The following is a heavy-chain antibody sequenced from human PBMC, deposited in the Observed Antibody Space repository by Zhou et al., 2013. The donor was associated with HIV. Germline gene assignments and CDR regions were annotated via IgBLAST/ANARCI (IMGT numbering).Heavy chain of an antibody. CDR3: ARDIDPNDYGDYGQYFDY. D-gene: IGHD4-17*01. CDR1: GGTFSSYA. J-gene: IGHJ4*02. CDR2: IIPILGIA. V-gene: IGHV1-69*04. Sequence: QVQLVQSGAEVKKPGSSVKVSCKASGGTFSSYAISWVRQAPGQGLEWMGRIIPILGIANYAQKFQGRVTITADKSTSTAYMELSSLRSEDTAVYYCARDIDPNDYGDYGQYFDYWGQGTLVTVSS.